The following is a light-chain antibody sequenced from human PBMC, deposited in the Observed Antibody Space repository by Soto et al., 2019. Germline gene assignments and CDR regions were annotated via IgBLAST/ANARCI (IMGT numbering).Light chain of an antibody. V-gene: IGKV3-11*01. Sequence: EIVLTQSPATLSLSPGERATLSCRASQSVSSYLAWSQQNPGQAPRLLIYDASNRATGIPARFSGSGSGTDFKLTISSREPEDFAVYYCQQRSDWPLTFGGGTKVEIK. CDR2: DAS. CDR3: QQRSDWPLT. CDR1: QSVSSY. J-gene: IGKJ4*01.